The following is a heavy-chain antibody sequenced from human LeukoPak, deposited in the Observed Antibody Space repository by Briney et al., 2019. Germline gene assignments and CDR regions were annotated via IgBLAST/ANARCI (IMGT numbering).Heavy chain of an antibody. D-gene: IGHD2-21*02. CDR1: GFTFSSYA. CDR2: ISGSGGST. J-gene: IGHJ4*02. V-gene: IGHV3-23*01. Sequence: TGGSLRLSCAASGFTFSSYAMSWVRQAPGKGLEWVSAISGSGGSTYYADSVKGRFTISRDNSKNTLYLQMNSLRAEDTAVYYCAKVRRVTRSPWLGYWGQGTLVTVSS. CDR3: AKVRRVTRSPWLGY.